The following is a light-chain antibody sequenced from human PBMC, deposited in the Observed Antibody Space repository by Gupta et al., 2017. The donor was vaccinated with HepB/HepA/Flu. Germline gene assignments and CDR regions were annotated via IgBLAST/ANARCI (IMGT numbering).Light chain of an antibody. J-gene: IGKJ4*01. Sequence: DIQLTQSPSFLSASVGDRVTITCRASQGISNYVAWYQQKSGKTPKLLIYAASTLQSGVPSRFSGSGSGTEFTLTSSSLQPEDGATDYCQQLKRDPLTCGGGTKVDIK. CDR1: QGISNY. V-gene: IGKV1-9*01. CDR3: QQLKRDPLT. CDR2: AAS.